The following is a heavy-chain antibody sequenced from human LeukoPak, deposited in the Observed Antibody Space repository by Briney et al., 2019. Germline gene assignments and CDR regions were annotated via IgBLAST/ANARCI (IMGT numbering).Heavy chain of an antibody. V-gene: IGHV4-59*01. D-gene: IGHD3-22*01. CDR3: ARVYYDSSGYYLFDY. CDR1: GGSISSYY. CDR2: IYYSGST. Sequence: MASETLSLTCTVSGGSISSYYWSWIRQPPGKGLEWIGYIYYSGSTNYNPSLKSRVTISVDTSKNQFSLKLSSVTAADTAVYYCARVYYDSSGYYLFDYWGQGTLVTVSP. J-gene: IGHJ4*02.